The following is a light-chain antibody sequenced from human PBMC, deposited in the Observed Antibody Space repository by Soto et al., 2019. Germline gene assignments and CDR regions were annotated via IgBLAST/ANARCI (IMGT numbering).Light chain of an antibody. Sequence: DIVITHTPLSLSVTPVQSASMSFKSSQVLLQSDGKTYLFWYLQKPGQPPQLLTYEVSRRLSGVPDRISGSGSGTAFTLKISRVEAVDVGVYYCMQSIQLPITFGQGTRLEIK. J-gene: IGKJ5*01. CDR2: EVS. CDR1: QVLLQSDGKTY. V-gene: IGKV2D-29*01. CDR3: MQSIQLPIT.